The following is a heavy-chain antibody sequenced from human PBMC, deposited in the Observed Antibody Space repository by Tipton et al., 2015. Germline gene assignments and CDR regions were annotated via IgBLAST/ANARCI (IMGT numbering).Heavy chain of an antibody. CDR2: IYPGDSDI. V-gene: IGHV5-51*01. J-gene: IGHJ6*02. CDR3: ARLGEDHYYGMDV. Sequence: SGPEVKKPGESLKISCKGSGYTFTTYWIAWVRQMPGKGLEWMGIIYPGDSDIRYSPSFQGQVTISADKSISTAYLQWSSLKASDTAMYYCARLGEDHYYGMDVWGQGTTVTVSS. CDR1: GYTFTTYW. D-gene: IGHD2-21*01.